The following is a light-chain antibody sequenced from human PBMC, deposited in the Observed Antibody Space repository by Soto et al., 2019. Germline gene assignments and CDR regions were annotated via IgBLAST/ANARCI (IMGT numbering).Light chain of an antibody. CDR3: QQYNSFPRT. J-gene: IGKJ4*01. V-gene: IGKV1-5*01. CDR2: DAS. CDR1: QSISSW. Sequence: DIQMTQSPSTLSASVGDRVTITCRASQSISSWLAWYQQKPGKAPKLLIYDASSLESGVPSRFSGSGSGTEFTLTISSLQPDDFATYYCQQYNSFPRTFGGGTKVDIK.